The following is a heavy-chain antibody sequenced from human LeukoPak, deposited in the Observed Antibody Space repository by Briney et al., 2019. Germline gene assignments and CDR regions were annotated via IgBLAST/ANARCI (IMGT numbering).Heavy chain of an antibody. D-gene: IGHD4-11*01. V-gene: IGHV1-3*03. CDR3: AREGGMTTVTPFDY. J-gene: IGHJ4*02. CDR1: GYTFTSYA. CDR2: INAGNGNT. Sequence: ASVKVSCKASGYTFTSYAMHWVRRAPGQRLEWMGWINAGNGNTKYSQEFQGRVTITRDTSTSTAYMELSSLRSEDTAVYYCAREGGMTTVTPFDYWGQGTLVTVSS.